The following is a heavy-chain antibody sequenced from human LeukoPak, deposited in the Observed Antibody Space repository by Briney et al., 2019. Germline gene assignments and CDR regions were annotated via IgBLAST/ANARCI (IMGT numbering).Heavy chain of an antibody. CDR3: AKGAGTMGDC. Sequence: PGGSLRLSCAASGFTLSSHAKSGVRQAPGKGLEWVSGISSSGGSTYYADSVKGRFTISRDNSKNTLYLQMNSLRGEDTAVHYCAKGAGTMGDCWDRGLVVTVS. CDR2: ISSSGGST. J-gene: IGHJ4*01. V-gene: IGHV3-23*01. CDR1: GFTLSSHA. D-gene: IGHD6-19*01.